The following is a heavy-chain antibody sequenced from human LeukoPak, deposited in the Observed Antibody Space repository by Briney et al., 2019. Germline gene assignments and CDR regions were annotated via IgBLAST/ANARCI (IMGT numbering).Heavy chain of an antibody. CDR1: GFTFSSSA. D-gene: IGHD3-22*01. Sequence: GGSLRLSCAASGFTFSSSAMNWVRQAPGKGLEWVSAISGSGGSTYYADSVKGRFTISRDNSKNTLYLQMNSLRAEDTAVYYCAKESYYYDSSGYYYFDYWGQGTLVTVSS. CDR3: AKESYYYDSSGYYYFDY. J-gene: IGHJ4*02. CDR2: ISGSGGST. V-gene: IGHV3-23*01.